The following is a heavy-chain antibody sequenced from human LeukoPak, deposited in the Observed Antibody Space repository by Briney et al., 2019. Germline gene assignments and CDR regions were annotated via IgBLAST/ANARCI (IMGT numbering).Heavy chain of an antibody. J-gene: IGHJ6*02. CDR1: GESFSGYY. Sequence: SETLSLTCAVYGESFSGYYWSWLRQPPGKGLEWIGEINHSGSTNYNPSLKSRVTISVDTSKNQFSLKLSSVTAADTAVYYCARRTTVTPRYYYYGMDVGGQGTTVTVSS. D-gene: IGHD4-17*01. CDR2: INHSGST. CDR3: ARRTTVTPRYYYYGMDV. V-gene: IGHV4-34*01.